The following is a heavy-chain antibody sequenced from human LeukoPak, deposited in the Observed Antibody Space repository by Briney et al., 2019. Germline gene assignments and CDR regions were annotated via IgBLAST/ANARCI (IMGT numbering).Heavy chain of an antibody. CDR2: INHSGST. V-gene: IGHV4-34*01. J-gene: IGHJ5*02. CDR1: GRSFSGYY. D-gene: IGHD2-2*01. CDR3: ARQVPAAANSFWFDP. Sequence: PSETLSLTCAVYGRSFSGYYWSWIRQPPGKGLEWIGEINHSGSTNYNPSLKSRVTISVDTSKNQFSLKLSSVTAADTAVYYCARQVPAAANSFWFDPWGQGTLVTVSS.